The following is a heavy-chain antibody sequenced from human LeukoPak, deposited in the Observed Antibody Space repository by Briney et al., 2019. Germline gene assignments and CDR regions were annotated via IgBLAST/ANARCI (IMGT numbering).Heavy chain of an antibody. CDR1: GGSISSSSYY. CDR2: IYYSGST. V-gene: IGHV4-39*07. J-gene: IGHJ4*02. D-gene: IGHD3-3*01. Sequence: SETLSLTCTVSGGSISSSSYYWGWIRQPPGKGLEWLGSIYYSGSTYYNPSLKSRVTISVDTSKNQFSLKLSSVTAADTAVYYCATYYDSPFDYWGQGTLVTVSS. CDR3: ATYYDSPFDY.